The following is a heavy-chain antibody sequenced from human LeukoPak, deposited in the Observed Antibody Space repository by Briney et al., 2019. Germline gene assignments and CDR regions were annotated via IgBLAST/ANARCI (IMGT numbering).Heavy chain of an antibody. CDR3: ARDWIHIVGAPAAFDP. V-gene: IGHV4-30-4*01. J-gene: IGHJ5*02. CDR1: GGSISSGDYY. Sequence: SETLSLTCTVSGGSISSGDYYWSWVRQPPGKGLEWIGYIYYSGSTYYNPSLKSRVTISVDTSKNQFSLKLSSVTAADTAVYYCARDWIHIVGAPAAFDPWGQGTLVTVSS. D-gene: IGHD1-26*01. CDR2: IYYSGST.